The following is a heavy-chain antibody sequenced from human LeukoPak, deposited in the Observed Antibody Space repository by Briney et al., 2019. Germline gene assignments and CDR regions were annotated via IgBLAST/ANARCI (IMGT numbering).Heavy chain of an antibody. V-gene: IGHV3-64D*06. D-gene: IGHD3-22*01. CDR1: GFIFSSYG. J-gene: IGHJ4*02. CDR3: VNPIHTHMIVAPFFDY. Sequence: GGSLRLYCSASGFIFSSYGMHWVRQAPGKGLEYLSGISSTGGSTYYADSVKGRFTISRDNSKNTLYLQMSSLRAEDTAVYCCVNPIHTHMIVAPFFDYWGQGTLVTVSS. CDR2: ISSTGGST.